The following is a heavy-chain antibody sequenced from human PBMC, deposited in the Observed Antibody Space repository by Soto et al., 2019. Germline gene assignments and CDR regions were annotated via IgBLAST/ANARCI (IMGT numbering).Heavy chain of an antibody. CDR1: GYTFTSYG. CDR3: ARLKFRRNTIVRVVINSSWALAI. J-gene: IGHJ6*03. V-gene: IGHV1-18*01. Sequence: GASVKVSCKASGYTFTSYGISWVRRAPGQGLEWMGWISAYNGNTNYAQKLQGRVTMTTDTSTSTAYMELRSLRSDDTAVYYCARLKFRRNTIVRVVINSSWALAIWGKETRVT. D-gene: IGHD3-3*01. CDR2: ISAYNGNT.